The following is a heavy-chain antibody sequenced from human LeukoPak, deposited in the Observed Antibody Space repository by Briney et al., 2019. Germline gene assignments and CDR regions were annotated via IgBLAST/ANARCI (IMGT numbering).Heavy chain of an antibody. CDR3: GRVGNGDYGVDY. V-gene: IGHV4-34*01. J-gene: IGHJ4*02. Sequence: SETLSLTCAVYGGSFSGYYWSWIRQPPGKGLEWVGQINHSGSTNYNPSLKSRETILVDTSKNQFSLKLSSGSAADTAVYYCGRVGNGDYGVDYWGQRTLVTVSS. CDR2: INHSGST. D-gene: IGHD4-17*01. CDR1: GGSFSGYY.